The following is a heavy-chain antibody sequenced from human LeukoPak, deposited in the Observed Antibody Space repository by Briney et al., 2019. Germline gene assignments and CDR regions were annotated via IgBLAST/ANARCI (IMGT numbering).Heavy chain of an antibody. V-gene: IGHV3-7*03. D-gene: IGHD1-20*01. CDR2: IKQDGSEK. CDR1: GFTFSSYW. J-gene: IGHJ4*02. CDR3: ARTITGTADY. Sequence: GGSLRLSCAAYGFTFSSYWMSWVRQAPGKGLEWVANIKQDGSEKYYVDSVKGRFTISRDNAKNSLYLQKNSLRAEDTAVYYCARTITGTADYWGQGTLVTVSS.